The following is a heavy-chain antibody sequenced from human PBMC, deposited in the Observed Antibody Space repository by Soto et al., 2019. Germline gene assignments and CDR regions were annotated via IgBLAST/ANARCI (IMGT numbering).Heavy chain of an antibody. J-gene: IGHJ5*01. V-gene: IGHV1-8*01. CDR3: ARSNGYNFNWLDS. CDR1: GYTFASYD. D-gene: IGHD1-20*01. CDR2: MNPNSGNT. Sequence: QVQLEQSGAEVKTPGASVKVSCKASGYTFASYDINWVRQAPGQGLEWMAWMNPNSGNTNYAQKFKGRLTMTRDTALSIAHMELSGLRNEDTAVYYCARSNGYNFNWLDSWGQGTLVIVSA.